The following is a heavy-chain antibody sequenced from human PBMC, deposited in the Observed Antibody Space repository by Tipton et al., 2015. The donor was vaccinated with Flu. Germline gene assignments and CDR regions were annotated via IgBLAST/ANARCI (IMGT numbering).Heavy chain of an antibody. V-gene: IGHV4-38-2*01. J-gene: IGHJ4*02. CDR3: ARHTGDSVRGLIDY. D-gene: IGHD3-10*02. Sequence: GLVKPSETLSLTCGVSGYPISSGYYWGWIRQPPGKGLEWIGSIFHSGTTYYNPSLKTRLTISVDTSKNQFSLRLSSVTAADTAVYYCARHTGDSVRGLIDYWGQGTLVTVSS. CDR1: GYPISSGYY. CDR2: IFHSGTT.